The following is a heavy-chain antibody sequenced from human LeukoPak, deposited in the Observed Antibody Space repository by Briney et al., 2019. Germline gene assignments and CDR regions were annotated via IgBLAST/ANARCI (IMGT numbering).Heavy chain of an antibody. V-gene: IGHV5-51*01. CDR3: ARLSQELGATDAFDI. CDR2: IYPGDSDT. D-gene: IGHD1-26*01. CDR1: GYSFTNYW. J-gene: IGHJ3*02. Sequence: GESLKISCMGSGYSFTNYWIGWVRQMPGKGLEWMGIIYPGDSDTRYSPSFQGQVTISADKSISTAYLQWSNLKASDTAMYYCARLSQELGATDAFDIWGQGTMVIVSS.